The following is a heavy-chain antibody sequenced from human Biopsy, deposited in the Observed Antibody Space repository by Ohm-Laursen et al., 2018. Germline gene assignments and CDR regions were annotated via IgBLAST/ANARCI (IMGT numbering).Heavy chain of an antibody. CDR2: VYNGGNT. V-gene: IGHV4-59*01. Sequence: SETLSLTCSVSGGSIISYYGMWIRQPPGKGLEWIGLVYNGGNTNYNPSLKSRVTISKDTSKNQFSLQVNSVTAADTAVYYCARTPRDSFWSGSYKRGLWFDPWGQGTLVIVSS. CDR1: GGSIISYY. CDR3: ARTPRDSFWSGSYKRGLWFDP. D-gene: IGHD3-3*01. J-gene: IGHJ5*02.